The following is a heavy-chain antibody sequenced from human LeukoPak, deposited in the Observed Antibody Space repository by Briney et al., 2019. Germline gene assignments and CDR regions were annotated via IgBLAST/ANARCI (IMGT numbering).Heavy chain of an antibody. J-gene: IGHJ6*02. CDR1: GGSISSSNYY. D-gene: IGHD3-22*01. Sequence: TTSETLSLTCTVSGGSISSSNYYWSWIRQPPGKGLEWIGEINYSGSTNYNPSLKSRVTISVDTSKNQFSLKLSSVTAADTAVYYCATLYYYDSSGYNHYYYGMDVWCQGTTVTVSS. V-gene: IGHV4-39*07. CDR2: INYSGST. CDR3: ATLYYYDSSGYNHYYYGMDV.